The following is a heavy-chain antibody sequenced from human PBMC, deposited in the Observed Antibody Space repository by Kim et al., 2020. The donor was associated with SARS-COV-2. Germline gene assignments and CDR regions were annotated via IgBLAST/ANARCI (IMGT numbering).Heavy chain of an antibody. CDR3: ARGGRATTVARWFDL. CDR1: GYLFTNYY. J-gene: IGHJ5*02. V-gene: IGHV1-2*06. D-gene: IGHD4-17*01. CDR2: INPVNGGT. Sequence: ASVKVSCMTSGYLFTNYYIHWVRQAPGQGLEWVGRINPVNGGTRYAQKFKDRVAMTRDMSISTAYLEINTLTSDDTAVYYCARGGRATTVARWFDLWGQG.